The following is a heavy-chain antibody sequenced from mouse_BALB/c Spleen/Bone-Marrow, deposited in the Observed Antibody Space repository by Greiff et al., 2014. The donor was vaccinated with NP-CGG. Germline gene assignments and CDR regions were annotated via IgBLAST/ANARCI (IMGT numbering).Heavy chain of an antibody. CDR3: ASYDYGYYFDY. J-gene: IGHJ2*01. V-gene: IGHV14-3*02. CDR2: IDPANGNT. Sequence: EVQLQQSGAELVKPGASVKLSCTASGFNIKDTYMHWVKQRPEQGLEWIGRIDPANGNTKYDPKFQGKATITADTSSNTAYLQLSSLTSEGTAVYYCASYDYGYYFDYWGQGTTLTVSS. CDR1: GFNIKDTY. D-gene: IGHD2-4*01.